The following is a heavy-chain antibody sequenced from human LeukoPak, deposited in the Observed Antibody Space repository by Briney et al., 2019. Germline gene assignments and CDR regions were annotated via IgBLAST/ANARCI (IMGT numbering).Heavy chain of an antibody. CDR1: GFTFSDYY. V-gene: IGHV3-11*04. CDR2: ISNSGSTI. J-gene: IGHJ6*03. D-gene: IGHD6-13*01. Sequence: PGGSLRLSCAASGFTFSDYYMSWIRQAPGKGLEWVSYISNSGSTIYYADSVKGRFTISRDNAKNSLYLQMNSLRAEDTAVYYCASSGYSSSWYGGGILYYYYMDVWGKGTTVTVSS. CDR3: ASSGYSSSWYGGGILYYYYMDV.